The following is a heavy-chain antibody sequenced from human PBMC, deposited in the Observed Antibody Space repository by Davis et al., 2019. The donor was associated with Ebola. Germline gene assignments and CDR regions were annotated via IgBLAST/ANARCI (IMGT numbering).Heavy chain of an antibody. J-gene: IGHJ3*02. CDR2: INPILPTP. CDR1: GGTLNSHA. Sequence: SVMVSCKASGGTLNSHAISWVRQAPGRGLEWVGIINPILPTPNYAQTLHGRVAISADKSTATAYMELRSLKSEDTAVYYCAAEASPGSDAFDIWGQGTMVAVSS. CDR3: AAEASPGSDAFDI. V-gene: IGHV1-69*04.